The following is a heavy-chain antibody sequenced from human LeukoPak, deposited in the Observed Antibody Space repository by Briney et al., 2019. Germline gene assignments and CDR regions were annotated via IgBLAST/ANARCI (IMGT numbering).Heavy chain of an antibody. D-gene: IGHD6-13*01. CDR3: ARDGGSSWYYFDY. CDR2: IRYDGSNK. V-gene: IGHV3-30*02. CDR1: GFTFSSYG. J-gene: IGHJ4*02. Sequence: QPGGSLRLSCAASGFTFSSYGMHWVRQAPGKGLEWVAFIRYDGSNKYYADSVKGRFTISRDNAKNSLYLQMNSLRAEDTAVYYCARDGGSSWYYFDYWGQGTLVTLSS.